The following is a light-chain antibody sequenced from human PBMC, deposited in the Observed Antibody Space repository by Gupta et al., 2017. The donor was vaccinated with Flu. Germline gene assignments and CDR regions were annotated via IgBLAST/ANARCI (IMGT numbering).Light chain of an antibody. CDR3: QLWDSTYDHQGV. CDR1: NIGRKS. J-gene: IGLJ3*02. V-gene: IGLV3-21*02. CDR2: DDS. Sequence: SYVLTQPPSVSVAPGQTARITCEENNIGRKSVHWYQQKPGQAPVVVVFDDSDRPSGIPERFSGSNSGNTATLTISRVEAGDEADYYCQLWDSTYDHQGVFGGGTKLTVL.